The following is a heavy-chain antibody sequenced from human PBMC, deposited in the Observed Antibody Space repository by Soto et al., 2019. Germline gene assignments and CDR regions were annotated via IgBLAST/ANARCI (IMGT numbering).Heavy chain of an antibody. J-gene: IGHJ4*02. D-gene: IGHD3-22*01. Sequence: ASVKVSCKASGYTFTSYGISWVRQAPGQGLEWMGWISAYNGNTNYAQKLQGRVTMTTDTSTSTAYMELRSLRSDDTAVYYCARAHYYDSSGYYPGPFDFYYWGQGTLVTVSS. CDR3: ARAHYYDSSGYYPGPFDFYY. CDR2: ISAYNGNT. CDR1: GYTFTSYG. V-gene: IGHV1-18*01.